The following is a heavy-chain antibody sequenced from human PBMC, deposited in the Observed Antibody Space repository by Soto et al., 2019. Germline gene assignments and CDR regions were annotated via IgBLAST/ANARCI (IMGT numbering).Heavy chain of an antibody. CDR2: IYYSGST. V-gene: IGHV4-39*01. J-gene: IGHJ6*02. CDR3: ARLPPSYYDFWSGHYGMDV. D-gene: IGHD3-3*01. CDR1: GGSISSSSYY. Sequence: SETLSLTCTVSGGSISSSSYYWGWIRQPPGKGLEWTGSIYYSGSTYYNPSLKSRVTISVDTSKNQFSLKLSSVTAADTAVYYCARLPPSYYDFWSGHYGMDVWGQGTTVTVSS.